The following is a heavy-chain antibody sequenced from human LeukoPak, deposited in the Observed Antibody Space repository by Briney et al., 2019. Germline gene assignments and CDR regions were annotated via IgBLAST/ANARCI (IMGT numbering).Heavy chain of an antibody. CDR2: FIAVFGAP. Sequence: ASVKVSCKASGGTFSSFGISWVRQAPGQGLEWMGEFIAVFGAPNYAQKFQGRVTITADESTSTAYMELSSLRSEDTAVYSCATGPQHSCGSACYSDYFDYWGQGTLVTVFS. V-gene: IGHV1-69*13. D-gene: IGHD2-21*02. J-gene: IGHJ4*02. CDR3: ATGPQHSCGSACYSDYFDY. CDR1: GGTFSSFG.